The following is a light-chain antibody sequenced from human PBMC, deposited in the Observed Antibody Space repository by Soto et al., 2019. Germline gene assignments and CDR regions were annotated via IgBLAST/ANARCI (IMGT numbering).Light chain of an antibody. CDR1: QSVGSN. CDR3: QQYKNGPMHS. Sequence: EIVMTQSPATLSVSPGERVTLSCRASQSVGSNLAWYQQKPGEVPRLLLYAASTRATGVPIRFSASGSGTEFTLTISSLQSEDCAVYYCQQYKNGPMHSFGQGTKLEIK. CDR2: AAS. V-gene: IGKV3-15*01. J-gene: IGKJ2*03.